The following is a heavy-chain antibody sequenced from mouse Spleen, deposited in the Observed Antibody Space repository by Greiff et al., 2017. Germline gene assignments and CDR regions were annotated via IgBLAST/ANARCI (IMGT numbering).Heavy chain of an antibody. J-gene: IGHJ2*01. CDR2: ISGGGSYT. D-gene: IGHD3-1*01. V-gene: IGHV5-9-2*01. CDR1: GFTFSSYG. Sequence: EVQLVESGGGLVKPGGSLKLSCAASGFTFSSYGMSWVRQTPEKRLEWVATISGGGSYTYYPDSVKGRFTISRDNAKNNLYLQMSSLRSEDTALYYCARPTARATCYFDYWGQGTTLTVSS. CDR3: ARPTARATCYFDY.